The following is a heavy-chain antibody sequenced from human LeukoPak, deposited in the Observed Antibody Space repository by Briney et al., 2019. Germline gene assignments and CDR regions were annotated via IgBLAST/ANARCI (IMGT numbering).Heavy chain of an antibody. D-gene: IGHD5-18*01. CDR3: ARVREYSYGPTVIDY. CDR1: GYTFTGYY. CDR2: INPNSGGT. Sequence: ASVKVSCKASGYTFTGYYMHWVRQAPGQGLEWMGWINPNSGGTNYAQKFQGRVTMTRDTSISTAYMERSRLRSDDTAVYYCARVREYSYGPTVIDYWGQGTLVTVSS. J-gene: IGHJ4*02. V-gene: IGHV1-2*02.